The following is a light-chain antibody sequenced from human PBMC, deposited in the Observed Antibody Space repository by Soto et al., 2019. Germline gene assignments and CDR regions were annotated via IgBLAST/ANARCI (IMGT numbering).Light chain of an antibody. CDR1: SSNIGSNN. CDR3: AAWDDSLNGVI. V-gene: IGLV1-44*01. Sequence: QSVVTQPPSASGTPGQRVTISCSGSSSNIGSNNVNWYQQFPGTAPKLLIYSYDQRPSGVPDRFSGSKSGTSASLAISGLQSEDEADYYCAAWDDSLNGVIFGGGTKVTVL. J-gene: IGLJ2*01. CDR2: SYD.